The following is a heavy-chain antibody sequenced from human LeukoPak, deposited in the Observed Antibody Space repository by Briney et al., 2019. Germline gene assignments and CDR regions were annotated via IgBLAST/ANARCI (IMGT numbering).Heavy chain of an antibody. CDR3: AKDVRGRSSSWYYFDY. CDR1: GFTFSSYG. D-gene: IGHD6-13*01. CDR2: ISYDGSNK. J-gene: IGHJ4*02. Sequence: PGGSLRLSCAASGFTFSSYGMHWVRQAPGKGLEWVAVISYDGSNKYYADSVKGRFTISRDNSKNTLYLQMNSLRAEDTAVYYCAKDVRGRSSSWYYFDYWGQGTLVTVSS. V-gene: IGHV3-30*18.